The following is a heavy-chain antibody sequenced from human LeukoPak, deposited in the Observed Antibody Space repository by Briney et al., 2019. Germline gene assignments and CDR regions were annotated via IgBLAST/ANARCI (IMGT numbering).Heavy chain of an antibody. CDR1: GYTFTSYG. CDR3: ARDGNRYCSGGSCYSEGNDWFDP. V-gene: IGHV1-18*01. J-gene: IGHJ5*02. CDR2: ICTYNGNT. D-gene: IGHD2-15*01. Sequence: ASVKVSCKASGYTFTSYGISWVRQAPGQGLEWMGWICTYNGNTNYAQKLQGRVTMTTDTSTSTAYMELRSLRSDDTAVYYWARDGNRYCSGGSCYSEGNDWFDPWGQGTLVTVSS.